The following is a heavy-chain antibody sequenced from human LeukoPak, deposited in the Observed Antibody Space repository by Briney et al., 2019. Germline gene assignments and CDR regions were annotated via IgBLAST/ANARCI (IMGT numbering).Heavy chain of an antibody. Sequence: SETLSLTCTVSGGSISSGGYYWSWIRQHPGKGLEWIGYIYYSGSTYYSPSLKSRLTISVDTSKNQFSLKLSSVTAADTAVYYCARGIYDSSGHYALGYWGQGTLVTVSS. CDR2: IYYSGST. J-gene: IGHJ4*02. V-gene: IGHV4-31*03. CDR1: GGSISSGGYY. D-gene: IGHD3-22*01. CDR3: ARGIYDSSGHYALGY.